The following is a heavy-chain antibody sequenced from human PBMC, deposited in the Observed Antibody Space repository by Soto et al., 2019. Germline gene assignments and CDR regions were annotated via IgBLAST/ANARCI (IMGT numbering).Heavy chain of an antibody. CDR2: IIPIFGTA. CDR1: GGTFSSYA. D-gene: IGHD3-10*01. V-gene: IGHV1-69*13. Sequence: SVKVSCKASGGTFSSYAISWVRQAPGQGLEWMGGIIPIFGTANYAQKFQGRVTITADESTSTAYMELSSLKSEDTAVYYCARVFTITMVRGVIIADNWCLPWGQGTRVTV. J-gene: IGHJ5*02. CDR3: ARVFTITMVRGVIIADNWCLP.